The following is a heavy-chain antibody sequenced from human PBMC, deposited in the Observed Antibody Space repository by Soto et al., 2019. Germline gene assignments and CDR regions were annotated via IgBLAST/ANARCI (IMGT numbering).Heavy chain of an antibody. D-gene: IGHD6-6*01. CDR2: IYYSGST. Sequence: SETLSLTCTVSGGSISSYYWSWIRQPPGKGLEWIGYIYYSGSTNYNPSLKSRVTISVDTSKNQFSLKLSSVTAADTAVYYCARLWTSIAARQYYYYYMDVWGKGTTVTVSS. CDR3: ARLWTSIAARQYYYYYMDV. CDR1: GGSISSYY. J-gene: IGHJ6*03. V-gene: IGHV4-59*08.